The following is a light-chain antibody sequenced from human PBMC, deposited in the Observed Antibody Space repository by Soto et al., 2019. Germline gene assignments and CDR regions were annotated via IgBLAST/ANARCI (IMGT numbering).Light chain of an antibody. CDR1: QTITTW. V-gene: IGKV1-5*01. Sequence: DIQMTQSPSTLSASVGDRVTITCRASQTITTWLAWYQQKPGKAPELLIYDASRLQSGVPPRFSGSGFGTEFSLTISGLQPDDSATYYCQQYSTYSGTFGQGTKVEI. J-gene: IGKJ1*01. CDR2: DAS. CDR3: QQYSTYSGT.